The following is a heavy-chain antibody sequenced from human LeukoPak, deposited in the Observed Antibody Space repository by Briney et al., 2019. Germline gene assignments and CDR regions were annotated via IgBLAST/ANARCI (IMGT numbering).Heavy chain of an antibody. CDR2: IIPIFGTA. D-gene: IGHD3-22*01. Sequence: SVKVSRKASGGTFSSYAISWVRQAPGQGLEWMGGIIPIFGTANYAQKFQGRVTITADESTSTAYMELSSPRSEDTAVYYCARVDYYDSSGCYTFDYWGQGTLVTVSS. CDR1: GGTFSSYA. J-gene: IGHJ4*02. V-gene: IGHV1-69*13. CDR3: ARVDYYDSSGCYTFDY.